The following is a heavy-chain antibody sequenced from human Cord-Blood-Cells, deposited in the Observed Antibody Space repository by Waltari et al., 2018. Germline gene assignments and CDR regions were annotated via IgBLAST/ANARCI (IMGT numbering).Heavy chain of an antibody. CDR1: GFTFSSYG. D-gene: IGHD3-16*01. J-gene: IGHJ4*02. Sequence: QVQLVESGGGVVQPGRSLRLSCAASGFTFSSYGMHWVRQAPGKGLEWVAVIGYDGSNKYYADSVKGRFTISRDNSKNTLYLQMNSLRAEDTAVYYCARDGGSNYFDYWGQGTLVTVSS. V-gene: IGHV3-33*01. CDR2: IGYDGSNK. CDR3: ARDGGSNYFDY.